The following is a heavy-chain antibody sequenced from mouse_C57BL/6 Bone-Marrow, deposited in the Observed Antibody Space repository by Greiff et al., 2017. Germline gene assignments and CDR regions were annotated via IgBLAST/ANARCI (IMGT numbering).Heavy chain of an antibody. D-gene: IGHD1-1*01. CDR3: ARLRGSSDYAMDY. J-gene: IGHJ4*01. V-gene: IGHV7-3*01. CDR1: GFTFTDYY. Sequence: EVMLVESGGGLVQPGGSLSLSCAASGFTFTDYYMSWVRQPPGKALEWLGFIRNKANGYTTEYSASVKGRFTISRDNSQSILYLQMNALRAEDSATYDCARLRGSSDYAMDYWGQGTSVTVSS. CDR2: IRNKANGYTT.